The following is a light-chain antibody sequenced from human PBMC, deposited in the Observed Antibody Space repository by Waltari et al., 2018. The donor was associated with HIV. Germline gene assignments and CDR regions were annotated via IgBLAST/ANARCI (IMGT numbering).Light chain of an antibody. CDR2: EVD. CDR1: DSDFGYNDF. CDR3: ASFTEDFTVV. Sequence: SVVTQPASVSGFPGQSITISCTGTDSDFGYNDFVSWYQQHPDKVSKLILFEVDRRASGIPDRFAGSKSGSTASLTISDLRTEDEANYYCASFTEDFTVVFGGGTKVTVL. V-gene: IGLV2-14*03. J-gene: IGLJ2*01.